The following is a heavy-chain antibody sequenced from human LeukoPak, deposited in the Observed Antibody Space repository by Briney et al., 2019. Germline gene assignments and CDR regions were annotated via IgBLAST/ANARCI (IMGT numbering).Heavy chain of an antibody. CDR2: IIPILGIA. V-gene: IGHV1-69*04. CDR3: ATQRGSYLWGTDFDY. Sequence: ASVKVSCKASGGTFSSYAISWVRQAPGQGLEWMGRIIPILGIANYAQKFQGRVTITADKSTSTAYMELSSLRSEDTAVYYCATQRGSYLWGTDFDYWGQGTLVTVSS. CDR1: GGTFSSYA. J-gene: IGHJ4*02. D-gene: IGHD3-16*01.